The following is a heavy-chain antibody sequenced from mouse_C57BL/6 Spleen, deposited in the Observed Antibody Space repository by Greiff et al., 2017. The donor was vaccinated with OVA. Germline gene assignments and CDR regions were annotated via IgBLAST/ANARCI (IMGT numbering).Heavy chain of an antibody. CDR2: INPSNGGT. Sequence: QVQLQQPGTELVKPGASVKLSCKASGYTFTSYWLPWMKQRPGHGLEWIGNINPSNGGTNYNEKFKSKATLTVDISSSTSYMQLSSLTSEDSAVYYCAREDYYYGIAYWGQGTLVTVSA. CDR1: GYTFTSYW. V-gene: IGHV1-53*01. J-gene: IGHJ3*01. CDR3: AREDYYYGIAY. D-gene: IGHD1-1*01.